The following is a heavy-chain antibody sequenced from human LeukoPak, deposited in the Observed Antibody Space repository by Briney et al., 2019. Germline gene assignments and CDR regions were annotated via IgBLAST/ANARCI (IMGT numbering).Heavy chain of an antibody. V-gene: IGHV3-7*04. J-gene: IGHJ3*02. Sequence: PGGSLRLSCAASGITLSTYWMSGVRQAPGKGLEWVANIKQDGSEKNYVDSVKGRFTISRDNARNSLYLQMDSLRAEDTALYYCARGGLYWHIWGQGTMVTVSS. CDR3: ARGGLYWHI. CDR1: GITLSTYW. CDR2: IKQDGSEK. D-gene: IGHD2-15*01.